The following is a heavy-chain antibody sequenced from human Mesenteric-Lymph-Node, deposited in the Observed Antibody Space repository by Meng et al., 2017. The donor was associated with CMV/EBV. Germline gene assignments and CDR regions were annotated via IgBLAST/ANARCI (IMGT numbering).Heavy chain of an antibody. CDR3: AKQTCSSTSCSGYFDY. CDR2: ISGIGGST. J-gene: IGHJ4*02. D-gene: IGHD2-2*01. Sequence: SGFTFIRYAMIWVPQAPGKGLELVSVISGIGGSTYYADSVKGRFTISRDNSKNTLYLQMNSLRAEDTAVYYCAKQTCSSTSCSGYFDYWGQGTLVTVSS. V-gene: IGHV3-23*01. CDR1: GFTFIRYA.